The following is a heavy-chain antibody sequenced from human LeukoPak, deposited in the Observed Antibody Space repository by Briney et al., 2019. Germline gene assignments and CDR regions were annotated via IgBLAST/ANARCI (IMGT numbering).Heavy chain of an antibody. Sequence: GGSLRLSCATSGFAFSIYWMSWVRQAPGKGLEWVANIKEDGSAKFYGDSVRGRFTISRDNAKNSLYLQMNSLRAEDTALYYCAKGISYYYDSKDAFDIWGQGTMVTVSS. J-gene: IGHJ3*02. CDR1: GFAFSIYW. D-gene: IGHD3-22*01. V-gene: IGHV3-7*03. CDR2: IKEDGSAK. CDR3: AKGISYYYDSKDAFDI.